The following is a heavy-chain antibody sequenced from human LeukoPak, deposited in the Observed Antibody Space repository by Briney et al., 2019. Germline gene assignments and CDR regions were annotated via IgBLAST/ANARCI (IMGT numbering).Heavy chain of an antibody. CDR2: INHSGST. J-gene: IGHJ5*02. Sequence: SETLSLTCAVYGGSFSGYYWSWIRQPPGKGLEWIGEINHSGSTNYNPSLKSRVTITVDTSKNQFSLKLSSVTAADTAVYYCARNDYGVAFDPWGQGTLVTVSS. CDR3: ARNDYGVAFDP. D-gene: IGHD4-17*01. V-gene: IGHV4-34*01. CDR1: GGSFSGYY.